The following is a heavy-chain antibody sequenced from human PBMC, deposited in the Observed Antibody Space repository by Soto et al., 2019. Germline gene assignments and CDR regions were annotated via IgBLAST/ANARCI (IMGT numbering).Heavy chain of an antibody. V-gene: IGHV3-21*01. D-gene: IGHD3-3*01. Sequence: EVQLVESGGGLVKPGGSLRLSCAASGFTFSSYSMNWVRQAPGKGLEWVSSISSSSSYIYYADSVKGRFTISRDNAKNSLYLHMNSLRDEDTAVYYCARGGVLRFLEWSNYYYYYMDVWGKGTTVTVSS. CDR1: GFTFSSYS. CDR3: ARGGVLRFLEWSNYYYYYMDV. J-gene: IGHJ6*03. CDR2: ISSSSSYI.